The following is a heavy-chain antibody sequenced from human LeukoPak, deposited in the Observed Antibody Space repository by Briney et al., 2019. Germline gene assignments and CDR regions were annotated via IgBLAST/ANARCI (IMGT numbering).Heavy chain of an antibody. CDR3: ARAEWLYSSSFDY. Sequence: MASETLSLTCTVSGGSISSGSYYWSWIRQPAGKGLEWSGRIYTSGSTNYNPSLKSRVTISVDTSKNQFSLKLSSVTAADTAVYYCARAEWLYSSSFDYWGQGTLVTVSS. CDR2: IYTSGST. V-gene: IGHV4-61*02. J-gene: IGHJ4*02. CDR1: GGSISSGSYY. D-gene: IGHD6-6*01.